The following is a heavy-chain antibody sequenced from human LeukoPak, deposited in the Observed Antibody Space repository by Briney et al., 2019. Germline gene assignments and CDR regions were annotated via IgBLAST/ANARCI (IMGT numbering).Heavy chain of an antibody. CDR3: ARVGSTAEAGNPDY. CDR2: ISRSGSHT. D-gene: IGHD6-13*01. CDR1: GFTFSDYY. J-gene: IGHJ4*02. Sequence: PGGSLRLSCAASGFTFSDYYMSWIRQAPGKGLEWLSYISRSGSHTPYADSVKGRFTVSRDNAKNSLSLELNSLRVDDTAIYYCARVGSTAEAGNPDYWGQGTLVTVSS. V-gene: IGHV3-11*06.